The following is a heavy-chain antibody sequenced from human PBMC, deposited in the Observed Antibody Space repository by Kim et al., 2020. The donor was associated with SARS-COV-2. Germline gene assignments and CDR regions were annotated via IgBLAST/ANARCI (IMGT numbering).Heavy chain of an antibody. J-gene: IGHJ4*02. Sequence: SETLSLTCAVYGGSFSGYYWSWIRQPPGKGLEWMGEINHSGSTNYNPSRKSRVTISVDTSKNQFSLKLSSVTAADTAVYYCARGFRGSGSPSLVDYWGQGTLVTVSS. CDR1: GGSFSGYY. CDR2: INHSGST. D-gene: IGHD3-10*01. CDR3: ARGFRGSGSPSLVDY. V-gene: IGHV4-34*01.